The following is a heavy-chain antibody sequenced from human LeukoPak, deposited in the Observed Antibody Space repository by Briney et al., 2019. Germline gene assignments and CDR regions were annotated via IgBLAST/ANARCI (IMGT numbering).Heavy chain of an antibody. Sequence: PSETLSLTCTVSGGSISSYYWSWIRQPPGKGLEWIGYIYYSGSTNYNPSLKSRVTISVDTSKNQFSLKLSSVTAGDTAVYYCARADYEYNWFDPWGQGTLVTVSS. CDR1: GGSISSYY. J-gene: IGHJ5*02. V-gene: IGHV4-59*01. CDR3: ARADYEYNWFDP. D-gene: IGHD4-17*01. CDR2: IYYSGST.